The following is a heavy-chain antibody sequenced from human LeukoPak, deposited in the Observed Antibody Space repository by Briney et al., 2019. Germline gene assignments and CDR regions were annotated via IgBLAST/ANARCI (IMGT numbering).Heavy chain of an antibody. Sequence: ASVKVSCKASGYTFTSYGISWVRQAPGQGLEWMGWINPNSGGTNYAQKFQGRVTMTRDTSISTAYMELSRLRSDDTAVYYCARDKSDYGDYASFDYWGQGTLVTVSS. CDR2: INPNSGGT. CDR3: ARDKSDYGDYASFDY. V-gene: IGHV1-2*02. D-gene: IGHD4-17*01. J-gene: IGHJ4*02. CDR1: GYTFTSYG.